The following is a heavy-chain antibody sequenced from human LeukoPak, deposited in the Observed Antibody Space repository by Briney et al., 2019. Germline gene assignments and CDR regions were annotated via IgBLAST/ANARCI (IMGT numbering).Heavy chain of an antibody. CDR1: GYTFTSYD. Sequence: ASVKVSCKASGYTFTSYDINWVRQATGQGLEWTGWMNPNSGNTGYAQKFQGRVTMTRNTSISTAYMELSSLRSEDTAVYYCARGSGSYFFPVPASRLTFDYWGQGTLVTVSS. J-gene: IGHJ4*02. CDR3: ARGSGSYFFPVPASRLTFDY. D-gene: IGHD3-10*01. V-gene: IGHV1-8*01. CDR2: MNPNSGNT.